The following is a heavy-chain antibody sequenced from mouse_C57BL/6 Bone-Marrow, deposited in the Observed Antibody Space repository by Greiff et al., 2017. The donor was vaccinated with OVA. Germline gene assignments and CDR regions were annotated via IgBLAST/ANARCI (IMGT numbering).Heavy chain of an antibody. D-gene: IGHD1-1*01. CDR2: IWRGGST. V-gene: IGHV2-5*01. J-gene: IGHJ4*01. CDR1: GFSLTSYG. CDR3: AKIIVLRDYYAMDY. Sequence: VKVVESGPGLVQPSQSLSITCTVSGFSLTSYGVHWVRQSPGKGLEWLGVIWRGGSTDYNAAFMSRLSITKDNSKSQVFFKMNSLQADDTAIYYCAKIIVLRDYYAMDYWGQGTSVTVSS.